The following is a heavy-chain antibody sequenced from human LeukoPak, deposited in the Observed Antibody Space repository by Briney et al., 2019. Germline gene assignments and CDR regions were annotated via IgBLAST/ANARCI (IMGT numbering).Heavy chain of an antibody. CDR1: GGSFSGYY. V-gene: IGHV4-34*01. D-gene: IGHD5-12*01. J-gene: IGHJ4*02. Sequence: PSETLSLTCAVYGGSFSGYYWSWIRQPPGKGLEWIGEINHSGSTNYNPSLKSRVTISVDTSKNQFSLKLSSVTAADTAVYYCARASGYDYTTFDYWGQGTLVTVSS. CDR2: INHSGST. CDR3: ARASGYDYTTFDY.